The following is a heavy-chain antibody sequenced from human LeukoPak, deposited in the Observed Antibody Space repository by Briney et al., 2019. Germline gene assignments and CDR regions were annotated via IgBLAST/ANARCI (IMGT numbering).Heavy chain of an antibody. Sequence: ASVKVSCKASGGTFSSYAISWVRQAPGQGLEWMGRIIPIFGTANYAQKFQGRVTITTDESTRTAYMELSSLRSEDTAVYYCARVSDYCSSTSCYDNYYYYMDVWGKGTTVTVSS. CDR1: GGTFSSYA. V-gene: IGHV1-69*05. D-gene: IGHD2-2*01. J-gene: IGHJ6*03. CDR3: ARVSDYCSSTSCYDNYYYYMDV. CDR2: IIPIFGTA.